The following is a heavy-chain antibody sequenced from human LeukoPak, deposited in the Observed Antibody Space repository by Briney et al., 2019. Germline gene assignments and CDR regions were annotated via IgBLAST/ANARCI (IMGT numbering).Heavy chain of an antibody. J-gene: IGHJ4*02. V-gene: IGHV3-11*04. CDR2: ISSSGSTI. Sequence: PGGSLRLSCAASGFTFSDYYMSWIRQAPGKGLEWVSYISSSGSTIYYADSVKGRFTISRDNAKNSLYLQMNSLRAEDTAVYYCARDVDYANPRHDYWGQGTLVTVSS. CDR3: ARDVDYANPRHDY. D-gene: IGHD4/OR15-4a*01. CDR1: GFTFSDYY.